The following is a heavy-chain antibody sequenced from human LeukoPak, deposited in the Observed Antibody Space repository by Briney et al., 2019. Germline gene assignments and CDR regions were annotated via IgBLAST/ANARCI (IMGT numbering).Heavy chain of an antibody. CDR3: ARHSMATIRGGVDY. CDR1: GGSISSNSYY. V-gene: IGHV4-39*01. CDR2: IYYSGST. Sequence: SETLSLTCTVSGGSISSNSYYWGWIRQPPGKGLEWIGSIYYSGSTYYNPSLKSRVTISVDTSKNQFSLKLSSVTAADTAVYYCARHSMATIRGGVDYWGQGTLVTVSS. D-gene: IGHD5-24*01. J-gene: IGHJ4*02.